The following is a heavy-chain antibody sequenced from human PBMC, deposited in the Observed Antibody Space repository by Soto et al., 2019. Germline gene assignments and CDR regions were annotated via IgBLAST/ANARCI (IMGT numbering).Heavy chain of an antibody. CDR1: GGSISSGGYY. CDR3: ARLLIIAARPIWFDP. CDR2: IYYSGST. Sequence: QVQLQESGPGLVKPSQTLSLTCTVSGGSISSGGYYWSWIRQHPGKGLEWIGYIYYSGSTYYNPSLKSRVTISVDTSKYQFSLKLSSVTAADTAVYYCARLLIIAARPIWFDPWGQGTLVTVSS. J-gene: IGHJ5*02. V-gene: IGHV4-31*03. D-gene: IGHD6-6*01.